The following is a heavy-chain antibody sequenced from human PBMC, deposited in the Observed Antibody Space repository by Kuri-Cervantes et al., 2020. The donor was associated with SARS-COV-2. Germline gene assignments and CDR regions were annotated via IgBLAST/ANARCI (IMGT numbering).Heavy chain of an antibody. J-gene: IGHJ6*02. CDR2: IWYDGSNK. CDR3: ARAEKRTIFGVVNYYYYGMDA. Sequence: GGSLRLSCAASGFTFSSYGMHWVRQAPGKGREWVAVIWYDGSNKYYADSVKGRFTISRDNSKNTLYLQMNSLRAEDTAVYYCARAEKRTIFGVVNYYYYGMDAWGQGTTVTVSS. D-gene: IGHD3-3*01. V-gene: IGHV3-33*08. CDR1: GFTFSSYG.